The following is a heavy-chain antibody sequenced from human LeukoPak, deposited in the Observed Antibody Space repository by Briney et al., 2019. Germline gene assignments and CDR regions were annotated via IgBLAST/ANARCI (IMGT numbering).Heavy chain of an antibody. CDR2: ISPRGDKT. J-gene: IGHJ4*02. Sequence: GGSLSLSCAASGFTVSTYAMTWVRQAPGEGLEWVSAISPRGDKTYYADSVKGRFTISRDNSKNTLYLQMNSLRAEDTAIYYCAKERSAGWPFDYWGQGTLVTVSS. D-gene: IGHD6-19*01. V-gene: IGHV3-23*01. CDR3: AKERSAGWPFDY. CDR1: GFTVSTYA.